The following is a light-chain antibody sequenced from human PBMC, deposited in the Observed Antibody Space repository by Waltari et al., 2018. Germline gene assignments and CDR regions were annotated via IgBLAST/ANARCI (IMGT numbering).Light chain of an antibody. CDR1: QSVSRY. J-gene: IGKJ3*01. V-gene: IGKV3-11*01. Sequence: DIVLSQSPATLSLSPGERATLSCRASQSVSRYLAWYQQKPGQAPRLLIYDASNGATGIPVRFSGSGSGTDFTLTISSLGPEDFAVYYCLQHSNWPRFTFGPGTKVDIK. CDR3: LQHSNWPRFT. CDR2: DAS.